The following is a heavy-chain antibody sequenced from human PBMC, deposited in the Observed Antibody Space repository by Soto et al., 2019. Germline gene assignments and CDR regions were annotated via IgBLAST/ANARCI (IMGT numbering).Heavy chain of an antibody. CDR2: ISFDGNII. V-gene: IGHV3-30*16. CDR1: EFSFISYA. J-gene: IGHJ4*02. D-gene: IGHD3-9*01. Sequence: WGSLRLSCAASEFSFISYAMHFIRQAPFKCLEWVAVISFDGNIIHYADSVKGRFIISRDNSKNTLYLQMHSLSGEDTAVYYCARTFDTITYYFDYWGQGALVTVSS. CDR3: ARTFDTITYYFDY.